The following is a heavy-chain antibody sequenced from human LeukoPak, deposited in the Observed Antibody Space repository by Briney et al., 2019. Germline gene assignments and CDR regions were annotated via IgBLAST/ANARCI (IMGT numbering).Heavy chain of an antibody. Sequence: PGGSLRLSCAASGFTLSTYWMSWVRQAPGKGLEWVANVKQDGSEKYYVDSVKGRLTISRDNAKNSLYLQMNSLRAEDTAVYYCARGGSSWSGYYYYYMDVWGKGTTVTVSS. V-gene: IGHV3-7*01. CDR1: GFTLSTYW. CDR3: ARGGSSWSGYYYYYMDV. J-gene: IGHJ6*03. CDR2: VKQDGSEK. D-gene: IGHD6-13*01.